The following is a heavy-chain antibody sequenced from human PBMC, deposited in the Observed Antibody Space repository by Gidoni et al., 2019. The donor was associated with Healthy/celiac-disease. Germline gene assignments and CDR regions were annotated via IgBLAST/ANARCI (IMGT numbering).Heavy chain of an antibody. CDR2: IKQDGGEK. CDR3: ARDVQGYGMDV. J-gene: IGHJ6*02. Sequence: EVQLVESGGGLVQPGWSLRRSCAASGFTISSAWMGWVRKPPGKGLEWVANIKQDGGEKYYVVSVKGRFTISRDNAKNTLYLHMNSLRAYDTAVYYCARDVQGYGMDVWGQGTTVTVSS. V-gene: IGHV3-7*03. CDR1: GFTISSAW.